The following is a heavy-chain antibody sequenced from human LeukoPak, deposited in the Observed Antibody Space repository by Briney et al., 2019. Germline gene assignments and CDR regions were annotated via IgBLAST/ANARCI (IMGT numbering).Heavy chain of an antibody. D-gene: IGHD3-10*01. Sequence: SETLSLTCAVYGGSFSGYYWSWIRQPPGKGLEWIGEINHSGSTNYNPSLKSRVTISVDTSKNQFSLKLSSVTAADTAVYYCARVRAMVRGVIASYYYYYYMDVWGKGTTVTVSS. CDR2: INHSGST. CDR1: GGSFSGYY. V-gene: IGHV4-34*01. CDR3: ARVRAMVRGVIASYYYYYYMDV. J-gene: IGHJ6*03.